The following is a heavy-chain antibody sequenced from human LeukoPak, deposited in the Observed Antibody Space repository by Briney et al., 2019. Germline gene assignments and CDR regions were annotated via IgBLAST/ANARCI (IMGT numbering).Heavy chain of an antibody. J-gene: IGHJ6*02. CDR2: ISYDGSNK. CDR1: GFTFSSYA. CDR3: ARGVLYYGSGSFYYYYGMDV. V-gene: IGHV3-30*04. Sequence: GGSLRLSCAASGFTFSSYAMHWVRQAPGKGLEWVAVISYDGSNKYYADSVKGRFTISRDNSKNTLYLQMNSLRAEDTAVYYCARGVLYYGSGSFYYYYGMDVWGQGTTVTVSS. D-gene: IGHD3-10*01.